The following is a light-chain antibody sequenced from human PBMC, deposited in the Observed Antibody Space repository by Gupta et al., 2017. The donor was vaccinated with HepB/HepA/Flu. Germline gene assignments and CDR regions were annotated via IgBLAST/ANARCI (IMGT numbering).Light chain of an antibody. Sequence: DIQMTQSPFTLSASVGDRVTITCRASQSISSWLAWYQQKPGKALKLLIYKASSLESGVPSRFSGSGSGTEFTLTISSLQPDDFATYYCQQYNSYPYTFGPGTKVDIK. CDR1: QSISSW. J-gene: IGKJ3*01. CDR2: KAS. V-gene: IGKV1-5*03. CDR3: QQYNSYPYT.